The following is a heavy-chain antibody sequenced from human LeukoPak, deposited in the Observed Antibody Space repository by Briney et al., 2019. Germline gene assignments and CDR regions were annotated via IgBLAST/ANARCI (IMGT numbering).Heavy chain of an antibody. CDR2: FDPEDGET. Sequence: ASVKVSCKVSGYTLTELSMHWVRQAPGKGLEGMGGFDPEDGETIYAQKFQGRVTMTEDTSTDTAYMELSSLRSEDTAVYYCATEGMTKGSYYYYYYMDVWGKGTTVTVSS. CDR3: ATEGMTKGSYYYYYYMDV. V-gene: IGHV1-24*01. CDR1: GYTLTELS. D-gene: IGHD4-11*01. J-gene: IGHJ6*03.